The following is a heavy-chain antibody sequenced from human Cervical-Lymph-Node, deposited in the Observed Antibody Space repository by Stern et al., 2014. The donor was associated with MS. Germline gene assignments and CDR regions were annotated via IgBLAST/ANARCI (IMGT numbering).Heavy chain of an antibody. CDR1: GFTFSNYG. D-gene: IGHD3-9*01. Sequence: VQLVESGGGVVQPGRSLRLSCAASGFTFSNYGMHWVRQAPGKGLEWVAVIWYDGSNKYYADSVKGRFTITRDNSKNTLYLQMNSLRDEDAAVYYCARGYYNKGYWGQGTLVTVSS. CDR3: ARGYYNKGY. V-gene: IGHV3-33*01. CDR2: IWYDGSNK. J-gene: IGHJ4*02.